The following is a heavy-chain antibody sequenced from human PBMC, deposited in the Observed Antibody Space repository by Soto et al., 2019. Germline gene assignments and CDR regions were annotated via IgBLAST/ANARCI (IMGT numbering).Heavy chain of an antibody. J-gene: IGHJ4*02. V-gene: IGHV3-21*01. CDR3: ARESEDLTSNFDY. CDR2: ISSPTNYI. CDR1: GFTFTRYS. Sequence: EVQLVESGGGLVKPGGSLRLSCAASGFTFTRYSMNWVRQAPGKGLEWVSSISSPTNYIYYADSMKGRIPVSRDNAKNSLYLEMNSLSAEDTAVYYCARESEDLTSNFDYWGQGPLVNVAS.